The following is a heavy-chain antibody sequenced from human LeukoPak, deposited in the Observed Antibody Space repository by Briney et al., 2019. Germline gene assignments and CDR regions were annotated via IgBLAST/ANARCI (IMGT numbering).Heavy chain of an antibody. CDR3: ARRYFDY. V-gene: IGHV3-7*03. CDR2: IKQDGSEK. Sequence: GGSLRLSCAASGFTFSSYWMQWVRQAPGKGLEWVANIKQDGSEKYYADSVKGRFIISRDNAKNALYLQMSSLRAEDTAIYYCARRYFDYWGQGTLVTVS. CDR1: GFTFSSYW. J-gene: IGHJ4*02.